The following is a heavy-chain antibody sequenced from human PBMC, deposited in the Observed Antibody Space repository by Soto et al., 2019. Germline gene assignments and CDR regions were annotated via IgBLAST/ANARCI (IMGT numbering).Heavy chain of an antibody. J-gene: IGHJ4*02. D-gene: IGHD3-22*01. V-gene: IGHV2-70*04. CDR1: EFALSTSGMR. CDR2: IDWDDDK. CDR3: ARIHVDSSAYFDY. Sequence: SGPTLVNPRQPLTLTYTFYEFALSTSGMRVSWIRQPPGKALEWLARIDWDDDKFYSTSLKTRLTISKDTSKNQVVLTMTNMDPVDTATYYCARIHVDSSAYFDYWGQGTLVTVSS.